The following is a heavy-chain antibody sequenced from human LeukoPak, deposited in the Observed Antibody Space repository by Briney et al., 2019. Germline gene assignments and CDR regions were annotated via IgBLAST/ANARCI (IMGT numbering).Heavy chain of an antibody. D-gene: IGHD3-22*01. CDR1: GYTFTSYG. J-gene: IGHJ4*02. Sequence: ASVKVSCKASGYTFTSYGISWVRQAPGQGLEWMGWISAYNGNTNYAQKLQGRVTMTTDTSTSTAYMELRSLRSDDTAVYYCARLDTYYHDSSGRFDYWGQGTLVTVSS. CDR2: ISAYNGNT. CDR3: ARLDTYYHDSSGRFDY. V-gene: IGHV1-18*01.